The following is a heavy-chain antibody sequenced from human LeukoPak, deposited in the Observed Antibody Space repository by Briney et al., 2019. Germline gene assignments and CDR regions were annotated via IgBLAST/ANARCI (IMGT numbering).Heavy chain of an antibody. CDR2: IYSSGST. D-gene: IGHD3-9*01. Sequence: SETLSLTCTVSGGSIGSYYWSWIRQPPGKGLEWIGYIYSSGSTNYNPSLKSRLTISMDTSKNQFSQILGSVTAADTAVYYCVRHRNDWYYFDRWGQGTLVTVSS. CDR1: GGSIGSYY. CDR3: VRHRNDWYYFDR. J-gene: IGHJ4*02. V-gene: IGHV4-59*08.